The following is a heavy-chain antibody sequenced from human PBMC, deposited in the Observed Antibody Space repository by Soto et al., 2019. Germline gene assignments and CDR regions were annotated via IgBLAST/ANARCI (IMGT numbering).Heavy chain of an antibody. V-gene: IGHV1-18*04. CDR2: ISAYNGNT. CDR3: AGGPLYSSSWYDYYYYGMDV. CDR1: GYTFTSYG. J-gene: IGHJ6*02. D-gene: IGHD6-13*01. Sequence: QVQLVQSGAEVKKPGASVKVSCKASGYTFTSYGISWVRQAPGQGLEWMGWISAYNGNTNYAQKLQGRVTMTTDTSTSTDYMELRSLRSDDTAVYYCAGGPLYSSSWYDYYYYGMDVWGQVTTVTVSS.